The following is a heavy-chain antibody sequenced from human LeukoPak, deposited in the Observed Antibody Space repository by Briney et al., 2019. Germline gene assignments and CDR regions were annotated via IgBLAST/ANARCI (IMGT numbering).Heavy chain of an antibody. CDR3: ARGSSGWYSFDY. CDR1: SDSLNTYF. CDR2: IYASGGT. J-gene: IGHJ4*01. D-gene: IGHD6-19*01. Sequence: SETLSLTCTVSSDSLNTYFWTWIRQPAGEGLEWIRRIYASGGTTHTLSLKSRFTMSADTSKRQLSLKLSSVTAADTAVYYCARGSSGWYSFDYWGHGTLVTVSS. V-gene: IGHV4-4*07.